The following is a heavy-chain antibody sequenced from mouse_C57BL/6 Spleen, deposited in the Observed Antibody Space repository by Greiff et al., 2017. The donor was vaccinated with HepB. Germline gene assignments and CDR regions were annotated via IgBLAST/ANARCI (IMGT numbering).Heavy chain of an antibody. CDR2: ISYDGSN. Sequence: DVKLQESGPGLVKPSQSLSLTCSVTGYSITSGYYWNWIRQFPGNKLEWMGYISYDGSNNYNPSLKNRISITRDTSKNQFFLKLNSVTTEDTATYYCARGRDYYYGSSFFDYWGQGTTLTVSS. J-gene: IGHJ2*01. V-gene: IGHV3-6*01. CDR3: ARGRDYYYGSSFFDY. D-gene: IGHD1-1*01. CDR1: GYSITSGYY.